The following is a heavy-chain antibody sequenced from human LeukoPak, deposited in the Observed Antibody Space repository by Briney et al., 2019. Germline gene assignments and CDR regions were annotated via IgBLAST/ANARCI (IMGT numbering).Heavy chain of an antibody. V-gene: IGHV3-43*02. D-gene: IGHD2-15*01. Sequence: GGSLRLSCAASGFTFDDHALYWVRQAPAKGLGWVSLRGSDGNTYYADSAKGRFTLSRDNATNSLYLQMNSLRAEDTAVYYCARYVVASACFDSWGQGTPVTVSS. CDR3: ARYVVASACFDS. J-gene: IGHJ4*02. CDR1: GFTFDDHA. CDR2: RGSDGNT.